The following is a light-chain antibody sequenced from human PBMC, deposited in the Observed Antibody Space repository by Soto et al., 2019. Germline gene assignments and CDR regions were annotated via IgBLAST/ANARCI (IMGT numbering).Light chain of an antibody. CDR2: DAS. V-gene: IGKV1-5*01. CDR1: QSISSW. Sequence: DIQMTQSPSTLSASVGDRVTITCRASQSISSWLAWYQQKPGKVPNLLIYDASNLESGVPLRFRGSGSGTEFTLTISSLQPDDFATYYCQQYQSSWTFGQGTTVDIK. J-gene: IGKJ1*01. CDR3: QQYQSSWT.